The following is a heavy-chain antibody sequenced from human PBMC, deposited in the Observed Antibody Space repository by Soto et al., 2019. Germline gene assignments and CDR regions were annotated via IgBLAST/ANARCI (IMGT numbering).Heavy chain of an antibody. CDR2: IYHSGST. D-gene: IGHD3-22*01. Sequence: QLQLQESGSGLVKPSQTLSLTCAVSGGSISSGGYSWSWIRQPPGKGLEWIGYIYHSGSTYYNPSLKSRVTRSVDRAKNQFSLKLSSVTAADTAVYYCAREGPYYDSSGYYPGYAFDIWGQGTMVTVSS. CDR1: GGSISSGGYS. J-gene: IGHJ3*02. CDR3: AREGPYYDSSGYYPGYAFDI. V-gene: IGHV4-30-2*01.